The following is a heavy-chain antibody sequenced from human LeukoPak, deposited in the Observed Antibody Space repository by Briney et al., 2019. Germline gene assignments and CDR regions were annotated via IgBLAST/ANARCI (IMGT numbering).Heavy chain of an antibody. V-gene: IGHV4-61*02. CDR3: ARSSWGLFPYFDY. CDR2: IYTSGST. D-gene: IGHD3-10*01. Sequence: SETLSLTCTVSGGSISSGSYYWSWIRQPAGKGLEWIGRIYTSGSTNYNPSLKSRVTISVDTSKNQFSLKLSSVTAADTAVYYCARSSWGLFPYFDYWGQGTLVTVSS. CDR1: GGSISSGSYY. J-gene: IGHJ4*02.